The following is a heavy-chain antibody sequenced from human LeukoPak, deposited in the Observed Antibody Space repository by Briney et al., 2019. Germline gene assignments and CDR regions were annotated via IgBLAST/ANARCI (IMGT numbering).Heavy chain of an antibody. CDR2: IYYSGST. CDR1: GGSISSYY. V-gene: IGHV4-59*01. J-gene: IGHJ4*02. D-gene: IGHD6-19*01. CDR3: ARGGWSLDY. Sequence: SETLSLTCTVSGGSISSYYWSWIRLPPGKGLEWIGYIYYSGSTKYNPSLESRVTFSVDTSKNQVSLRLSSVTAADTAVYYCARGGWSLDYWGQGTLVTVSS.